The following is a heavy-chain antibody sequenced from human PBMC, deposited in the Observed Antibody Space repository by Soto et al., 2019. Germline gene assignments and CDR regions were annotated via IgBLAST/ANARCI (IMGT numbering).Heavy chain of an antibody. Sequence: SETLSLTCTVSGGSISSYYWSWIRQPPGKGLEWIGYIYYSGSTNYNPSLKSRVTISVDTSKNQFSLKLSPVTAADTAVYYCARDLGGEYCGGDCYWENAFDIWGQGKMVTVSS. V-gene: IGHV4-59*01. CDR1: GGSISSYY. CDR2: IYYSGST. CDR3: ARDLGGEYCGGDCYWENAFDI. D-gene: IGHD2-21*02. J-gene: IGHJ3*02.